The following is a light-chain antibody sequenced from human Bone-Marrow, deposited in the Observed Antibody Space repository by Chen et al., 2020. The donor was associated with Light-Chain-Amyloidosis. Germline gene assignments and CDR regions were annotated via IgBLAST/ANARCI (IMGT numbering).Light chain of an antibody. J-gene: IGKJ5*01. V-gene: IGKV1-39*01. CDR2: AAS. Sequence: DIQMTQSPSSLSAYERDRVTITCRASQTIGKYLNWYQQKPGKAPKLLIYAASSLQGGLTSRFGGSGSGTDFTRSRWSPQAEEFAMGDCQQSYSAPVTFGQGTRLEI. CDR3: QQSYSAPVT. CDR1: QTIGKY.